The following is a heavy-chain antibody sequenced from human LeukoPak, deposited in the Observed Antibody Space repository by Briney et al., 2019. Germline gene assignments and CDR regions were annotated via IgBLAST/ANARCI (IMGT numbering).Heavy chain of an antibody. D-gene: IGHD2-15*01. CDR3: VRLGGGDAFDI. V-gene: IGHV3-73*01. J-gene: IGHJ3*02. CDR2: IRSRANGCTT. CDR1: GFTFSTFA. Sequence: GGSLRLSCAASGFTFSTFAIHWVRQGSGKGLEWVGRIRSRANGCTTAYGVSVKGRFTISRDDSKRSAFVQMSGLKSEDTAIYYCVRLGGGDAFDIWGPGTRVTVSS.